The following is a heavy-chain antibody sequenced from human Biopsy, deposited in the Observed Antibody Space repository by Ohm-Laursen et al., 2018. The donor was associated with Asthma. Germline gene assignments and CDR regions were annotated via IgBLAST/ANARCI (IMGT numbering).Heavy chain of an antibody. J-gene: IGHJ6*02. CDR1: GGTFSNFA. D-gene: IGHD6-19*01. V-gene: IGHV1-69*13. Sequence: SVKVSCKAPGGTFSNFAISWVRQAPGQRLEWLGGIMTVFGTTSYAQKFQGRVTITADESTSTAYMEVTSLRSEDTAIYYCARCQVGYSSGWSLLLKKIYYSGMDVWGQGTAVTVSS. CDR2: IMTVFGTT. CDR3: ARCQVGYSSGWSLLLKKIYYSGMDV.